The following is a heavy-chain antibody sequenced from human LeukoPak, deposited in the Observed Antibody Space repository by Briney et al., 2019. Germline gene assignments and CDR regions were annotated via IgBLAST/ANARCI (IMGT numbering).Heavy chain of an antibody. J-gene: IGHJ2*01. V-gene: IGHV1-46*01. CDR1: GYTFTSYY. D-gene: IGHD5-18*01. CDR2: INPSGGST. CDR3: ARVAGYSYGERYFDL. Sequence: GASVKVSCKASGYTFTSYYMHWVRQAPGQGLEWMGIINPSGGSTSYAQKFQGRVTMTRDTSTSTVYMELSSLRSEDTAVYYCARVAGYSYGERYFDLWGRGTLVTVTS.